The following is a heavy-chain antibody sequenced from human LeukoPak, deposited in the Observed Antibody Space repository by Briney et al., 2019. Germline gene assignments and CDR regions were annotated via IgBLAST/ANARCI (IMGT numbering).Heavy chain of an antibody. Sequence: GGSLRLSCSASGFTFSSYAMHWVRQAPGKGLEYVSAISSNGGSTYYADSVEGRFTISRDNSKNTLYLQMSSLRAKDTAVYYCVKDLGYCGGDCYSLFDYWGQGTLVTVSS. J-gene: IGHJ4*02. CDR1: GFTFSSYA. D-gene: IGHD2-21*02. V-gene: IGHV3-64D*06. CDR3: VKDLGYCGGDCYSLFDY. CDR2: ISSNGGST.